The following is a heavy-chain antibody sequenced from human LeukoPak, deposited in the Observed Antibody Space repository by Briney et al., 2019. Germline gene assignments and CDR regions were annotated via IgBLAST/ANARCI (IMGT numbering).Heavy chain of an antibody. D-gene: IGHD3-10*01. Sequence: SVKVSCKASGGTFSSYAITWVRQAPGQGLEWMGGIIPIFGTTNYAQKFQGRVTITTDESTSTAYMELSSLRSEDTAVYYCASSYGSGDYLDYWGQGTLVTVSS. J-gene: IGHJ4*02. CDR1: GGTFSSYA. CDR2: IIPIFGTT. V-gene: IGHV1-69*05. CDR3: ASSYGSGDYLDY.